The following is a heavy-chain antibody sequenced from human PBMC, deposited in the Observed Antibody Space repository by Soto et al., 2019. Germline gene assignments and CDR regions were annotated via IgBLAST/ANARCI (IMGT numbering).Heavy chain of an antibody. CDR3: ARIGVGSRR. V-gene: IGHV1-69*18. J-gene: IGHJ3*01. CDR1: GDTFSHYV. CDR2: LAPISGSP. D-gene: IGHD1-26*01. Sequence: VQMVQSGAEVKEPGSSVKVSCTNSGDTFSHYVMSWVRQAPGQGLEWMGSLAPISGSPNYAERFEGRLTISADAGTSTIYMELRSLKYDDTAVYYCARIGVGSRRWGQGTMVTFSS.